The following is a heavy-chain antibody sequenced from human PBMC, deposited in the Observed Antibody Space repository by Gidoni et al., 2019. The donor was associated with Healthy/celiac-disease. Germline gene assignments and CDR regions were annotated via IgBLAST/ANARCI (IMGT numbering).Heavy chain of an antibody. CDR2: SNAGNGNT. Sequence: QVQLVQSGAAVKKRGASVKVSCEASVYTFTSYAMHWVRQAPGQRLEWMGWSNAGNGNTKYSQKFQGRVTITRDTSASTAYMELSSLRSEDTAVYYCARAMGEGYYYGMDVWGQGTTVTVSS. CDR1: VYTFTSYA. D-gene: IGHD3-16*01. CDR3: ARAMGEGYYYGMDV. J-gene: IGHJ6*02. V-gene: IGHV1-3*01.